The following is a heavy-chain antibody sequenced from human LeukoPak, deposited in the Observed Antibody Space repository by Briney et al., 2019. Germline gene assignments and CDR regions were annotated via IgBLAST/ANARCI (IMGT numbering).Heavy chain of an antibody. J-gene: IGHJ4*02. CDR2: ISDSGGST. Sequence: GGSLRLSCVASGFTFSSNAMSWVRQAPGRGLEWVSVISDSGGSTSYADSVKGRFTISRDNSKNTLYLQMNSLRAEDTAVYYCARDAGGAWPFDYWGQGTRVIVSS. CDR1: GFTFSSNA. CDR3: ARDAGGAWPFDY. V-gene: IGHV3-23*01. D-gene: IGHD4-17*01.